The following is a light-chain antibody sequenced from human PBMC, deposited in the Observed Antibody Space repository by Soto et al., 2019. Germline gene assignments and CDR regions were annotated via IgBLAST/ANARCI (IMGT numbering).Light chain of an antibody. Sequence: ETVMTQSPATLSLSPGEGATLSCRATESINQNLAWYQQKPGQAPRLLIHGASYRATGIPDRFSGRGSGTEFTLAISRLQSEDFAVYYCQQYNTWPLTFGGGTKVDIX. CDR2: GAS. V-gene: IGKV3-15*01. CDR3: QQYNTWPLT. J-gene: IGKJ4*01. CDR1: ESINQN.